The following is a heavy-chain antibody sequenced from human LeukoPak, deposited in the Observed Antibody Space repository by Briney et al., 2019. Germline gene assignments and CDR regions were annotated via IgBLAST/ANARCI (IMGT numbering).Heavy chain of an antibody. J-gene: IGHJ3*02. CDR3: AKDFYRLGEFDAFDN. V-gene: IGHV3-9*01. CDR2: ISWNNGRI. D-gene: IGHD3-16*01. Sequence: PGGTLRLSCAASGFTFNNYAMSWVRQAPGKGLEWVSGISWNNGRIGYADSVKGRFTISRDNAKNSLYLQMNSLRVEDTALYYCAKDFYRLGEFDAFDNWGQGTMVTVSS. CDR1: GFTFNNYA.